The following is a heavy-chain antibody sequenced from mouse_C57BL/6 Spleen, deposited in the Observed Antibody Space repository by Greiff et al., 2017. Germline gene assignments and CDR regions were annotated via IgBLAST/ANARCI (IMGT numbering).Heavy chain of an antibody. J-gene: IGHJ2*01. Sequence: QVQLQQPGAELVMPGASVKLSCKASGYTFTSYWMHWVKQRHGQGLEWIGEIDPSDSYTNYNQKFKGKSTLTVDKSSSTAYMQLSSLTSEDSAVYCCARPYSSYGHFDYWGQGTTLTVSS. CDR3: ARPYSSYGHFDY. V-gene: IGHV1-69*01. CDR2: IDPSDSYT. D-gene: IGHD1-1*01. CDR1: GYTFTSYW.